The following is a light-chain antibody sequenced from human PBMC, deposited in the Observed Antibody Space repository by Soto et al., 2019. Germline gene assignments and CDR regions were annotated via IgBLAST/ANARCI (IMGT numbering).Light chain of an antibody. V-gene: IGKV3-15*01. Sequence: EIVITHSPATVSVSPGERATLSCRASQSVSSNLAWYQQKPGQAPRLLIYGASTRATGIPARFSGSGSGTEFTLTISSLQSEDFAVYYCQQYNNWPTWTFGQGTKVDIK. CDR2: GAS. CDR1: QSVSSN. J-gene: IGKJ1*01. CDR3: QQYNNWPTWT.